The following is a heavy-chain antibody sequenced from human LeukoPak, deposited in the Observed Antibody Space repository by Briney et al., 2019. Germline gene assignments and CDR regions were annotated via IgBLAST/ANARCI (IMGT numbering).Heavy chain of an antibody. CDR1: GFTFSSYS. CDR2: ISSSSNYI. V-gene: IGHV3-21*01. J-gene: IGHJ4*02. D-gene: IGHD6-6*01. Sequence: PGGSLRLSCAASGFTFSSYSMNWVRQAPGKGLEWVSSISSSSNYIYYIESVKGRFTISRDNAKDSLYLQMDNLRVEDTAVYYCARAEYSRSSGRPDYWGQGTLVTVSS. CDR3: ARAEYSRSSGRPDY.